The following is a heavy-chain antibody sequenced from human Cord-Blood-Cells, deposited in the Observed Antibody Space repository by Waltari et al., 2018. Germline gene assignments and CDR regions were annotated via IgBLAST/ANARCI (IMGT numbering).Heavy chain of an antibody. V-gene: IGHV4-39*01. D-gene: IGHD6-13*01. CDR2: IYYSGST. J-gene: IGHJ4*02. CDR1: GGSISSSSYY. Sequence: QLQLQESGPGLVKPSETLSLTCTVSGGSISSSSYYWGWIRQPPGKGLEWIGSIYYSGSTDYNPALKGRVTISVDTSKNQFSLKLSSVTAADTAVYYCARPYSSSWYRGYFDYWGQGTLVTVSS. CDR3: ARPYSSSWYRGYFDY.